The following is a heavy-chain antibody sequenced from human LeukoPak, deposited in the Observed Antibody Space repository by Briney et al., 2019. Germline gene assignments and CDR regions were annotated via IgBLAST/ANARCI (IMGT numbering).Heavy chain of an antibody. CDR1: GGSFSGYY. Sequence: SETLSLTCAVYGGSFSGYYWSWIRQPPGKGLEWIGEINHSGSTNYNPSLKSRVTISVDTSKNQFSLKLSSVTAADTAVYYCARGRSLLGYYCSGGRCYSVGFDYWGQGTLVTVSS. V-gene: IGHV4-34*01. D-gene: IGHD2-15*01. CDR3: ARGRSLLGYYCSGGRCYSVGFDY. J-gene: IGHJ4*02. CDR2: INHSGST.